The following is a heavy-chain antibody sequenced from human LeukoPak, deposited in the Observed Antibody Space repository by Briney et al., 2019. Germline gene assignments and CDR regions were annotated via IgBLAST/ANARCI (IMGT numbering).Heavy chain of an antibody. V-gene: IGHV4-34*01. CDR1: GGSFSGYY. J-gene: IGHJ4*02. CDR2: INHSGST. CDR3: ARGWIVGATTEHPNFDY. D-gene: IGHD1-26*01. Sequence: SETLSLTCAVYGGSFSGYYWSWIRQPPGKGLEWIGEINHSGSTNYNPSLKSRVTISVDTSKNQFSLKLSSVTAADTAVYYCARGWIVGATTEHPNFDYWGQGTLVTVSX.